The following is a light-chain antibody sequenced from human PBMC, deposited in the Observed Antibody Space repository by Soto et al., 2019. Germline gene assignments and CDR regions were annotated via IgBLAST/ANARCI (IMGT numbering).Light chain of an antibody. Sequence: EIVLPQSPATLSLSPGESATLSCRASPSVGGHLAWYQQKPGQAPRLLISDASDRATGIPARFSGSGSETDFTLTISSLEPDDFAVYYCQQRNNWPPSITFGQGTRLEIK. CDR1: PSVGGH. V-gene: IGKV3-11*01. CDR2: DAS. CDR3: QQRNNWPPSIT. J-gene: IGKJ5*01.